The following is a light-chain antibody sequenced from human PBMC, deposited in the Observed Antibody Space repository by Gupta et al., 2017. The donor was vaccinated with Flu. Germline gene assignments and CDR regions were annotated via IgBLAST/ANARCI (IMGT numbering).Light chain of an antibody. CDR2: GAS. CDR3: QQDNYWPPLS. Sequence: EIVMTQSPATLSVSPGERATLSCRASLSVSSSLAWYQQKPGQAPRLLIYGASTRATGVPDRFSGSGYGTEFTLTISSLQSEDFAVYYCQQDNYWPPLSFGGGTKVEIK. J-gene: IGKJ4*01. CDR1: LSVSSS. V-gene: IGKV3-15*01.